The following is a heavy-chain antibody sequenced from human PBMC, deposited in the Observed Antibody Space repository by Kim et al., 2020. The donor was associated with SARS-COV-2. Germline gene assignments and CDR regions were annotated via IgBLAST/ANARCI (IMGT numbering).Heavy chain of an antibody. CDR3: AKAGGKTTVPSGYFDY. J-gene: IGHJ4*02. Sequence: GGSLRLSCAASGFIFDTYAMTWVRQAPGKGLEWVSVISGGGPNTYYADSVKGRFTISRDNSKNTLYLQMNSLRAEDTAVYYCAKAGGKTTVPSGYFDYWGQGTLVTVSS. CDR2: ISGGGPNT. V-gene: IGHV3-23*01. D-gene: IGHD4-17*01. CDR1: GFIFDTYA.